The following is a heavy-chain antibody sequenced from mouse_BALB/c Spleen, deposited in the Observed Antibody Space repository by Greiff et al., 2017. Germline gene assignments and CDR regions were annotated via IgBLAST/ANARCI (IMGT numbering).Heavy chain of an antibody. CDR1: GFNIKDTY. J-gene: IGHJ2*01. Sequence: VQLKESGAELVKPGASVKLSCTASGFNIKDTYMHWVKQRPEQGLEWIGRIDPANGNTKYDPKFQGKATITADTSSNTAYLQLSSLTSEDTAVYYCANYGSVYYFDYWGQGTTLTVSS. CDR3: ANYGSVYYFDY. V-gene: IGHV14-3*02. D-gene: IGHD1-1*01. CDR2: IDPANGNT.